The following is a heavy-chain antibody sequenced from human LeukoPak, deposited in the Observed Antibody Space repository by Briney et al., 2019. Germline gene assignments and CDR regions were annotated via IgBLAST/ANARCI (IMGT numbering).Heavy chain of an antibody. D-gene: IGHD3-22*01. CDR2: IWYDGSNK. Sequence: GGSLRLSCAASGFTFSSYGMHWVRQAPGKGLEWVAVIWYDGSNKYYADSVKGRFTISRDNSKNTLYLQMNRLRAEDTAVYYCAKVLVYDRSGDDAFDIWGQGTMVTVSS. CDR3: AKVLVYDRSGDDAFDI. CDR1: GFTFSSYG. J-gene: IGHJ3*02. V-gene: IGHV3-33*06.